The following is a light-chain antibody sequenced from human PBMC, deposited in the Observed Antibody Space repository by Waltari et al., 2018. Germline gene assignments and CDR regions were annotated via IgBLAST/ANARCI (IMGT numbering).Light chain of an antibody. CDR3: QLSHNWLFT. J-gene: IGKJ3*01. CDR1: QTVNRD. CDR2: QCY. Sequence: EVVLTQSPATLSLSPGYRATLSCRASQTVNRDLAWYQQKPGQAPRLIIYQCYFRPTGIPAGFAGSGSGADFTLTISSLEPEDFAMYYCQLSHNWLFTCGPGTKVEMK. V-gene: IGKV3-11*01.